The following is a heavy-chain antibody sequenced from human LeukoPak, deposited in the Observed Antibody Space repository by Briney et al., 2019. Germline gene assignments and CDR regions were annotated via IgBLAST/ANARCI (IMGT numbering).Heavy chain of an antibody. CDR3: ARHDRYSGSYD. CDR1: GYSFTNYW. D-gene: IGHD1-26*01. J-gene: IGHJ4*02. Sequence: GVSLQISSQGSGYSFTNYWIGWVRPIPGKGLEWMGIIYPGDSDTKYSPSFQGQVTISADKSISTAYLQWSSLKASDTAMYYCARHDRYSGSYDWGQGTLVTVSS. V-gene: IGHV5-51*01. CDR2: IYPGDSDT.